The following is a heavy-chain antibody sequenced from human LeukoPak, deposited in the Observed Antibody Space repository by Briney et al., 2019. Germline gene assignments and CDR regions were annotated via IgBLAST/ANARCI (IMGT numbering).Heavy chain of an antibody. D-gene: IGHD5-12*01. J-gene: IGHJ4*02. CDR3: AMEATMNAGHDY. V-gene: IGHV3-21*01. Sequence: GSLRLSCAASGFTFSSYSMNWFRQAQGKWLEWVSSISSSSSYIYYADSVKGRFTISRDNAKNSLYLQMNSLRAEDTAVYYCAMEATMNAGHDYWGQGTLVTVSS. CDR2: ISSSSSYI. CDR1: GFTFSSYS.